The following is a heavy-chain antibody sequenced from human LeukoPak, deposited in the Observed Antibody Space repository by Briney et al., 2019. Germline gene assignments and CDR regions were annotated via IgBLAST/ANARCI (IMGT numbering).Heavy chain of an antibody. CDR1: GYTFTSYG. V-gene: IGHV1-18*01. Sequence: GASVKVSCKASGYTFTSYGISWVRQAPGQGLEWMGWISAYNGNTNYAQKLQGRVTMTTDTSTSTAYMELRSLRSDDTAVYYCARPHCSSTSCYDEFDYWGQGTLVTVSS. CDR2: ISAYNGNT. J-gene: IGHJ4*02. CDR3: ARPHCSSTSCYDEFDY. D-gene: IGHD2-2*01.